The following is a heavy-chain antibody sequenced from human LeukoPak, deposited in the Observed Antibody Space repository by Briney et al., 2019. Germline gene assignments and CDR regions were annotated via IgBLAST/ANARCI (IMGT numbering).Heavy chain of an antibody. Sequence: GRSLRLSCATSGFTFNSYAMYWVRQAPGKGLEWVAVIWYDGSNKYYADSVKGRFTISRDNSKNMLYLQMNSLRVDDTAVYYCTRGNVGIGFYWYFDLWGRGTLVTVSS. V-gene: IGHV3-33*08. D-gene: IGHD7-27*01. CDR1: GFTFNSYA. CDR2: IWYDGSNK. J-gene: IGHJ2*01. CDR3: TRGNVGIGFYWYFDL.